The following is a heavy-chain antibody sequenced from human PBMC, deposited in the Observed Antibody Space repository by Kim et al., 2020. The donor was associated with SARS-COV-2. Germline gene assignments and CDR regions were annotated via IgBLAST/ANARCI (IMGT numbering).Heavy chain of an antibody. V-gene: IGHV1-69*01. J-gene: IGHJ3*02. CDR3: ASPYSSGRRDAFDI. D-gene: IGHD6-19*01. Sequence: ARKFQGRGTITADDSTSTAYMELSSLRSEDTAVYYCASPYSSGRRDAFDIWGQGTMVTVSS.